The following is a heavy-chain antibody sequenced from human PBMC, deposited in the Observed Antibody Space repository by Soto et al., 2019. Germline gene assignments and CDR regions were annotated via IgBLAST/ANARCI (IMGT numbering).Heavy chain of an antibody. J-gene: IGHJ5*02. Sequence: EVQLVESGGGLVKPGGSLRLSCAASGFTFSNAWMNWVRQAPGKGLEWVGRIKSKTDGGTTDYAAPVKGRFTISRDDSKNTLYLQMNSLKTEDTAVYCCTTDSFYKIAFDPWGQGTLVTVSS. CDR1: GFTFSNAW. CDR3: TTDSFYKIAFDP. V-gene: IGHV3-15*07. CDR2: IKSKTDGGTT. D-gene: IGHD2-21*01.